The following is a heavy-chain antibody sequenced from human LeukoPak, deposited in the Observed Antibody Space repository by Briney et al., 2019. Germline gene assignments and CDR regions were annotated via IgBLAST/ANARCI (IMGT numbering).Heavy chain of an antibody. D-gene: IGHD4-17*01. CDR1: GFTFSSYS. J-gene: IGHJ4*02. CDR2: ISSSSSTI. V-gene: IGHV3-48*04. Sequence: PGGSLRLSCAASGFTFSSYSMNWVRQAPGKGLEWVSYISSSSSTIYYADSVKGRFTISRDNAKNSLYLQMNSLRAEDTAVYYCAREGGHRTVTRNLDYWGQGTLVTVSS. CDR3: AREGGHRTVTRNLDY.